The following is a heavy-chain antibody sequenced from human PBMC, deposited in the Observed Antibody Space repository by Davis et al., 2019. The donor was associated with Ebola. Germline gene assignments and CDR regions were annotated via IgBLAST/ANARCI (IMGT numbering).Heavy chain of an antibody. CDR2: ISYDGTNK. V-gene: IGHV3-30*04. CDR1: GFTFTSYA. J-gene: IGHJ3*02. Sequence: GESLKISCEASGFTFTSYAMHWVRQAPGKGLEWVAVISYDGTNKYYADSVKGRFTISRDNSKNTLYLQMNSLRAEDTAVYYCAKDQHYYDSSGYYSDAFDIWGQGTMVTVSS. D-gene: IGHD3-22*01. CDR3: AKDQHYYDSSGYYSDAFDI.